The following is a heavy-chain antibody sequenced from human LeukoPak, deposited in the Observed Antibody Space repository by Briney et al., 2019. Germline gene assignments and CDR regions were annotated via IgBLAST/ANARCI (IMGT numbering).Heavy chain of an antibody. CDR3: ARRRLRYFDWLSWGPTDDAFDI. J-gene: IGHJ3*02. Sequence: SGGSLRLSCAASGFTFSSYWMSWVRQAPGKGLEWVANIKKDGSEKYYVDSVKGRFTISRDNAKNSLYLQMNSLRAEDTAVYYCARRRLRYFDWLSWGPTDDAFDIWGQGTMVTVSS. CDR2: IKKDGSEK. CDR1: GFTFSSYW. D-gene: IGHD3-9*01. V-gene: IGHV3-7*01.